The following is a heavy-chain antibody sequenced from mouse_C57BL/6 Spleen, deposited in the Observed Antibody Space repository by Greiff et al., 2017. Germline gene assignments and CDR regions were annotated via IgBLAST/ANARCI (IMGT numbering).Heavy chain of an antibody. V-gene: IGHV5-9-1*02. CDR3: TRDGQLRLYYAMDY. Sequence: EVKLVESGEGLVKPGGSLKLSCAASGFTFSSYAMSWVRQTPEKRLEWVAYISSGGDYIYYADTVKGRFTISRDNARNTLYLQMSSLKSEATAMYYCTRDGQLRLYYAMDYWGQGTSVTVSS. CDR2: ISSGGDYI. D-gene: IGHD3-2*02. CDR1: GFTFSSYA. J-gene: IGHJ4*01.